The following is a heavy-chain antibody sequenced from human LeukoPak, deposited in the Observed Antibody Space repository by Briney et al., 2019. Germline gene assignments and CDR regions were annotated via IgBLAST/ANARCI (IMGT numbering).Heavy chain of an antibody. CDR1: GYSFTTYW. CDR3: ARLRVTHAFDI. Sequence: GESLKISCKGSGYSFTTYWIGWVRQMPGKGLEWMGIIYPGDSDIKYSPSFEGQVTISVDKSKSTAYLQWSLKASDTAMYYCARLRVTHAFDIWGQGTMVTVSS. J-gene: IGHJ3*02. CDR2: IYPGDSDI. V-gene: IGHV5-51*01. D-gene: IGHD2-21*02.